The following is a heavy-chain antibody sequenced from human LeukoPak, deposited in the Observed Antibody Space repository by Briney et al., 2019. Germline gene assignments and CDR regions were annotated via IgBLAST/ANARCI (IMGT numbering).Heavy chain of an antibody. CDR3: AKDRGSSVYVEHLDY. CDR2: LQFDGSNK. V-gene: IGHV3-30*02. Sequence: PGGSLRLSCAASGFTFSDYGMHWARQAPGKGLEWVAFLQFDGSNKNYGDSVKGRFTISRDNSKHTLYLQMNNLRSEDTAVYYCAKDRGSSVYVEHLDYWGQGTLVSVSS. CDR1: GFTFSDYG. J-gene: IGHJ4*02. D-gene: IGHD5/OR15-5a*01.